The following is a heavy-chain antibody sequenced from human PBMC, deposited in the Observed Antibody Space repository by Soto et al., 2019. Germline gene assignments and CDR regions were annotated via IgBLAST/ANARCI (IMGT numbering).Heavy chain of an antibody. CDR2: ISAYNGNT. J-gene: IGHJ6*02. D-gene: IGHD3-10*01. CDR1: GYTFTSYG. V-gene: IGHV1-18*01. Sequence: SVKVSCKASGYTFTSYGISWVRQAPGQGLEWMGWISAYNGNTNYAQKLQGRVTMTTDTSASTAYMEPSSLRSEDTAVYYCARYGSGSYRYGMDVWGQGTTVTVSS. CDR3: ARYGSGSYRYGMDV.